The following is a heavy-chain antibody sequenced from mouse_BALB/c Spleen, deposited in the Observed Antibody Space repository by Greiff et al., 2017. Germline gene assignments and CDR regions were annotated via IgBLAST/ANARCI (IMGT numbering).Heavy chain of an antibody. CDR1: GFNIKDTY. V-gene: IGHV14-3*02. CDR3: ASRQYFDV. J-gene: IGHJ1*01. Sequence: VQLQQSGAELVKPGASVKLSCTASGFNIKDTYMHWVKQRPEQGLEWIGRIDPANGNTKYDPKFQGKATITADTSSNTAYLQLSSLTSEDTAVYYRASRQYFDVWGAGTTVTVSS. CDR2: IDPANGNT.